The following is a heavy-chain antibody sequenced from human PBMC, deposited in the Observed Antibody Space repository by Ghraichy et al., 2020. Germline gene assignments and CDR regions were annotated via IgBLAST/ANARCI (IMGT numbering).Heavy chain of an antibody. CDR1: GFTFSSYS. CDR3: ARDRVWFGDRTRSYGMDV. CDR2: ISSSSSTI. Sequence: GGSLRLSCAASGFTFSSYSMNWVRQAPGKGLEWVSYISSSSSTIYYADSVKGRFTISRDNAKNSLYLQMNSLRDEDTAVYYCARDRVWFGDRTRSYGMDVWGQGTTVTVSS. D-gene: IGHD3-10*01. J-gene: IGHJ6*02. V-gene: IGHV3-48*02.